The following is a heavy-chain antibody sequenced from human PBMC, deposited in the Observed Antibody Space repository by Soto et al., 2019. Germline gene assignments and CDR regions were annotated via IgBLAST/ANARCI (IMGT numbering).Heavy chain of an antibody. CDR1: GYTFTHYH. V-gene: IGHV1-46*01. J-gene: IGHJ1*01. Sequence: SVKVSCKASGYTFTHYHVYWVRQAPGRGLEWLGMINPSGGSTTYAQNLQGRVTMTRDTSTNTVYMELSSLRSEDTAVYYCAREAINSSGYSRYFQHWGQGTLVTVSS. CDR3: AREAINSSGYSRYFQH. D-gene: IGHD3-22*01. CDR2: INPSGGST.